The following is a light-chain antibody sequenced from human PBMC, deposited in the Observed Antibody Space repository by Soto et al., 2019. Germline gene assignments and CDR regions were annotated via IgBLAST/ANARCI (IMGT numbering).Light chain of an antibody. CDR2: AAS. Sequence: EIVLTQSPGTLSLSPGERATLSCRASQSVTRSYLAWYQQKPGQAPRLLIYAASSRATGIPDRFSGSGSGTDFTLTINTLEPEDSAVYYCQQFGPSLPITFGQGTRVEIK. V-gene: IGKV3-20*01. CDR1: QSVTRSY. J-gene: IGKJ5*01. CDR3: QQFGPSLPIT.